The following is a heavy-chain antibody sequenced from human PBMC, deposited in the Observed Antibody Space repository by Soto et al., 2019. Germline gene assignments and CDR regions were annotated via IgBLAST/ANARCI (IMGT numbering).Heavy chain of an antibody. CDR1: GVSISSYY. CDR2: VHHSGSS. CDR3: TRARGSEIYYPFDP. Sequence: QVQLQESGPGLVKPSETLSLTCTVSGVSISSYYWNWIRQPPGKGLEWIGYVHHSGSSNYNPSLKRRVTMSVDTSQNQFSLKLSSVTAADTAVYYCTRARGSEIYYPFDPWGQGTLVTVSS. D-gene: IGHD3-10*01. J-gene: IGHJ5*02. V-gene: IGHV4-59*01.